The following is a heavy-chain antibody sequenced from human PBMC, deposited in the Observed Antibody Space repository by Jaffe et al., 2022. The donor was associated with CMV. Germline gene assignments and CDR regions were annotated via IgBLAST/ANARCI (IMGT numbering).Heavy chain of an antibody. CDR3: ARVRSSGWYHDAFDI. D-gene: IGHD6-19*01. J-gene: IGHJ3*02. Sequence: QVQLVESGGGVVQPGRSLRLSCAASGFTFSSYGMHWVRQAPGKGLEWVAVIWYDGSNKYYADSVKGRFTISRDNSKNTLYLQMNSLRAEDTAVYYCARVRSSGWYHDAFDIWGQGTMVTVSS. V-gene: IGHV3-33*08. CDR1: GFTFSSYG. CDR2: IWYDGSNK.